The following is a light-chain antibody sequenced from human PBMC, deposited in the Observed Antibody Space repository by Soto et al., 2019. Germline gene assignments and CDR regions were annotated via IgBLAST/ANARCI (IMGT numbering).Light chain of an antibody. Sequence: DIQMTQSPSTLSASVGDRVTITCRASQSITSWLAWYQQKPGKAPKLLMYKASSLESGVPSRFSGSGSGTELTLTISSLQPDDFATYYCQQYYSYPWTFGQGTNVEIK. V-gene: IGKV1-5*03. J-gene: IGKJ1*01. CDR3: QQYYSYPWT. CDR2: KAS. CDR1: QSITSW.